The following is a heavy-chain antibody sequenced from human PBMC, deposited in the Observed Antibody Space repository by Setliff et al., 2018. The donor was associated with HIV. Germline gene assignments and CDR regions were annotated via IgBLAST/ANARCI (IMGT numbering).Heavy chain of an antibody. D-gene: IGHD6-6*01. CDR1: GGSISSGSHY. CDR3: AREFSSSSFDQ. CDR2: IYYSGTI. V-gene: IGHV4-39*02. J-gene: IGHJ4*02. Sequence: PSETLSLTCSVSGGSISSGSHYWGWIRQAPGKGLEWIGNIYYSGTIFYNPSLKSRVSISVDTSRNEFSLKLTSVTAADTAVYYCAREFSSSSFDQWGQGTLVTVSS.